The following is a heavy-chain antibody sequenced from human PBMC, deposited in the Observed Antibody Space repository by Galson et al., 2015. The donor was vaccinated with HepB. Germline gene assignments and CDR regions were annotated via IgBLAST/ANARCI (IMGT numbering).Heavy chain of an antibody. CDR2: ISGSGGST. CDR1: GFTLSSYA. Sequence: SLRLSCAASGFTLSSYAMSWVRQAPGKGLEWVSAISGSGGSTYYADSVKGRFTISRDNSKNTLYLQMNSLRAVDTAVYYCAKDGGKAMAKGFDYWGQGTLVTVSS. D-gene: IGHD5-18*01. V-gene: IGHV3-23*01. J-gene: IGHJ4*02. CDR3: AKDGGKAMAKGFDY.